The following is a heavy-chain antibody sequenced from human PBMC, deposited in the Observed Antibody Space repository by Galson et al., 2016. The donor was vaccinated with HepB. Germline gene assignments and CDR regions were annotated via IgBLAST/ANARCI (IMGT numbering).Heavy chain of an antibody. Sequence: SLRLSCAVSGFTFDDYAMHWVRQAPGKGLEWVSGISWNSDSIDYADSVKGRFTISRDNAKNSLYLQMDSLRPDDTAFYYCAKATSGSAYGSRYFQHWGQGTLVTVSS. CDR1: GFTFDDYA. D-gene: IGHD4-17*01. V-gene: IGHV3-9*01. CDR3: AKATSGSAYGSRYFQH. J-gene: IGHJ1*01. CDR2: ISWNSDSI.